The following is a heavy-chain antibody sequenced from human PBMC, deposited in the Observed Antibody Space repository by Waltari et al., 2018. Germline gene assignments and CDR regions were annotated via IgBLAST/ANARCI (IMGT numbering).Heavy chain of an antibody. Sequence: QVQLQESGPGLVNPSETPSLPCAVSRIPVNTGFFWGWLRQAPGVGLEWMGSLYHSGDTYYNPSLESRVTISRDTSKNQFSLKVRSVTAADTALYYCVRRHWEAGYYRDQWGPGILVTVSS. V-gene: IGHV4-38-2*01. CDR3: VRRHWEAGYYRDQ. D-gene: IGHD3-9*01. J-gene: IGHJ4*02. CDR2: LYHSGDT. CDR1: RIPVNTGFF.